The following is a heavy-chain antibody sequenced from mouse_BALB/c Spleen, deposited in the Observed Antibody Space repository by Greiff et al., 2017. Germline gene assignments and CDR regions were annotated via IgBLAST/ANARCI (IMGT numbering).Heavy chain of an antibody. CDR3: AQAGNLGGYFDV. Sequence: QVQLKESGPGLVAPSQSLSITCTVSGFSLSRYSVHWVRQPPGKGLEWLGMIWGGGSTDYNSALKSRLSISKDNSKSQVFLKMSSLQTDDTAMYYCAQAGNLGGYFDVWGAGTTVTVSS. D-gene: IGHD2-1*01. V-gene: IGHV2-6-4*01. J-gene: IGHJ1*01. CDR2: IWGGGST. CDR1: GFSLSRYS.